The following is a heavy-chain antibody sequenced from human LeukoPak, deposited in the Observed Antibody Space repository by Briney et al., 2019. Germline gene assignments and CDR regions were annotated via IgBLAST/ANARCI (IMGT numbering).Heavy chain of an antibody. Sequence: PGGSLRLSCATSGFTFSSYTMNWVRQTPGKGLEWVSTISDRARNTHYADSVNGRFTISRDDFLNMVYLQMDRLTVEDTAAYYCTTRLQHHFDYWGQGTQVTVSS. D-gene: IGHD4-11*01. CDR3: TTRLQHHFDY. CDR2: ISDRARNT. J-gene: IGHJ4*02. CDR1: GFTFSSYT. V-gene: IGHV3-23*01.